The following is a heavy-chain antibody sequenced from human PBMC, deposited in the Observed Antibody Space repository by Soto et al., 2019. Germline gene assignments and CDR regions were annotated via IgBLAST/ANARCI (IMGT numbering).Heavy chain of an antibody. V-gene: IGHV1-3*01. CDR1: GYTFTSYA. Sequence: ASVKVSCKASGYTFTSYAMHWVRHAPGQRLEWMGWINAGNGNTKYSQKFQGRVTITRDTSASTAYMELSSLRSEDTAVYYCARVDPWGIAAAGALGYWGQGTLVTSPQ. D-gene: IGHD6-13*01. CDR3: ARVDPWGIAAAGALGY. CDR2: INAGNGNT. J-gene: IGHJ4*02.